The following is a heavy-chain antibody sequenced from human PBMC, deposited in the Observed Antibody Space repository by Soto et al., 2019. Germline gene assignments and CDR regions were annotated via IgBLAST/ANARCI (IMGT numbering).Heavy chain of an antibody. CDR2: ISAYNGNT. V-gene: IGHV1-18*01. CDR3: ARERITMILVVHKAQNDALDI. CDR1: GYTFTSYG. D-gene: IGHD3-22*01. J-gene: IGHJ3*02. Sequence: ASVKVSCKASGYTFTSYGISWVRQAPGQGLEWMGWISAYNGNTNYAQKPQGRVTMTTDTSTSTAYMELRSLRSDDTAVYYCARERITMILVVHKAQNDALDIWG.